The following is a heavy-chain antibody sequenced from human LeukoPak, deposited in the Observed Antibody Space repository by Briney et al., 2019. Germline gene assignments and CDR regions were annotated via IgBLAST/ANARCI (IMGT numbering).Heavy chain of an antibody. CDR3: AKDFRIGYSAHFDY. J-gene: IGHJ4*02. D-gene: IGHD2-21*01. CDR2: IYGNGDTT. CDR1: GFTFRSHA. V-gene: IGHV3-23*01. Sequence: PGGSLRLSCVGSGFTFRSHAMSWVRQAPEKGLEFVSGIYGNGDTTYYADSVKGRFSISRDNSKNTLYLQMDSLRGEDTAVYYCAKDFRIGYSAHFDYWGQGALVTVSS.